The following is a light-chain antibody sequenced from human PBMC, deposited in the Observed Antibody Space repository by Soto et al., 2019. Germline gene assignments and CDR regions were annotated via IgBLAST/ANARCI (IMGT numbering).Light chain of an antibody. CDR3: QQYTSYWT. CDR1: QSISSG. V-gene: IGKV1-5*03. CDR2: KAS. J-gene: IGKJ1*01. Sequence: DIEMTQSPSTLSASVGDRVTITCRASQSISSGLAWYHQKTAKAPKPLVYKASSIEIAVPSRVSGSGSGTEFTLTIINLQPDDFATYYCQQYTSYWTFGQGTKVEIK.